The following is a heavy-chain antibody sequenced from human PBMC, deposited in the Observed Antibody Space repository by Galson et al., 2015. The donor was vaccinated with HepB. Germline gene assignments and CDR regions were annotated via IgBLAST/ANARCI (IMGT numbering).Heavy chain of an antibody. Sequence: SVKVSCKASGYTFTGYYMHWVRQAPGQGLEWMGRINPNSGGTNYAQKFQGRVTMTRDTSISTAYMELSRLRSDDTAVYYCARANILTGYYSFYYGMDVWGQGTTVTVSS. J-gene: IGHJ6*02. CDR2: INPNSGGT. V-gene: IGHV1-2*06. CDR3: ARANILTGYYSFYYGMDV. D-gene: IGHD3-9*01. CDR1: GYTFTGYY.